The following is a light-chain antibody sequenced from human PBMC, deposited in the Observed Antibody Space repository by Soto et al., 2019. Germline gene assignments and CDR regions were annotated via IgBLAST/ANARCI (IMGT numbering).Light chain of an antibody. J-gene: IGKJ3*01. Sequence: DIQMTQSPSSLSASVGDRVTIACQASQDISNYLHWYQQKPGKAPKLLIYDASNLETGVPSRFSGSGFGTDFTFTINSLQPEDFATYYCQQYDNLPLTFGPGTKVDIK. CDR3: QQYDNLPLT. CDR2: DAS. V-gene: IGKV1-33*01. CDR1: QDISNY.